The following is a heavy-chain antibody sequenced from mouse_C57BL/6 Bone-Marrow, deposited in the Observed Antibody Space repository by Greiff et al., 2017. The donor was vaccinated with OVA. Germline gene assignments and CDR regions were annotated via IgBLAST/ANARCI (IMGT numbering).Heavy chain of an antibody. Sequence: EVQGVESGGGLVKPGGSLTLSCAASGFTFSSYAMSWVRQTPETRLEWVATISDGGSYTYYPDNVKGRFTISRDNAKSNLYLQMSHLKSEDTAMYYCARGYYRDYWGQGTTLTVSS. CDR1: GFTFSSYA. CDR3: ARGYYRDY. V-gene: IGHV5-4*01. J-gene: IGHJ2*01. D-gene: IGHD2-1*01. CDR2: ISDGGSYT.